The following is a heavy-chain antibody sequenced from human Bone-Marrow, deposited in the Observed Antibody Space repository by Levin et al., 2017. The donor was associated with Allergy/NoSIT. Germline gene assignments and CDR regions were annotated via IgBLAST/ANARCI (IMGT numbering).Heavy chain of an antibody. Sequence: SETLSLTCTVSGGSISSSSYYWGWIRQPPGKGLEWIGSIYYSGSTYYNPSLKSRVTISVDTSKNQFSLKLSSVTAADTAVYYCASHGHSSLSYYDYIWGSYRRDAFDIWGQGTMVTVSS. CDR1: GGSISSSSYY. CDR2: IYYSGST. J-gene: IGHJ3*02. D-gene: IGHD3-16*02. CDR3: ASHGHSSLSYYDYIWGSYRRDAFDI. V-gene: IGHV4-39*01.